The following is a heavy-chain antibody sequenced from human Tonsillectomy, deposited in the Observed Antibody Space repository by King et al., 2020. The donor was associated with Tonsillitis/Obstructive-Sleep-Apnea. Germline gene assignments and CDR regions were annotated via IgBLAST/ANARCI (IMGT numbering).Heavy chain of an antibody. CDR2: IYTGGST. V-gene: IGHV4-4*07. D-gene: IGHD3-22*01. CDR1: DDSFSSYC. Sequence: QLQESGPGLVKPSETLSLTCSVSDDSFSSYCWSWIRQPAGKGLEWIGHIYTGGSTDYNPSPRGRVTMSVDTSRRQFSLKLTSVTAADTAVYYCARESPYDDSAYYYVVFDYWGQGTLVTVSS. CDR3: ARESPYDDSAYYYVVFDY. J-gene: IGHJ4*02.